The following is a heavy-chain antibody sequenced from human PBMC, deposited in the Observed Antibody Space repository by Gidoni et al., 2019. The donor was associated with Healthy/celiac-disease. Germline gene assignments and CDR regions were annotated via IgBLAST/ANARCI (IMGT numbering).Heavy chain of an antibody. J-gene: IGHJ4*02. CDR3: ARAVIFCSGGSCYSGGVDY. Sequence: QVQLVQSGAEVKKPGSSVKVSCKASVGTFSSYAISWVRQAPGQGLEWMGGIIPIFGTANYAQKFQGRVTITADESTSTAYMELSSLRSEDTAVYYCARAVIFCSGGSCYSGGVDYWGQGTLVTVSS. CDR2: IIPIFGTA. D-gene: IGHD2-15*01. V-gene: IGHV1-69*01. CDR1: VGTFSSYA.